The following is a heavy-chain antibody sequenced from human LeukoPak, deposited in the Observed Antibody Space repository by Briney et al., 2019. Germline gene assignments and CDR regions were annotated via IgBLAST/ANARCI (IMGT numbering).Heavy chain of an antibody. CDR1: GFTFSTYT. Sequence: PGGSLRLSCAASGFTFSTYTMNWVRQAPGKGLEWVSYISTSSTTIYYADSVKGRFTISRDNAKNSLYLHMNSLRAEDTAVYYWGRCGGSCFDGFDPWAREPWSPSPQ. J-gene: IGHJ5*02. D-gene: IGHD2-21*01. CDR3: GRCGGSCFDGFDP. CDR2: ISTSSTTI. V-gene: IGHV3-48*04.